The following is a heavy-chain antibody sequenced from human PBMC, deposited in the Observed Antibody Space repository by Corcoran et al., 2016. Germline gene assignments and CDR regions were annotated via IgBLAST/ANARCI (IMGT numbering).Heavy chain of an antibody. J-gene: IGHJ4*02. CDR2: ISYDGSNK. CDR1: GFTFSSYG. D-gene: IGHD4-17*01. Sequence: QVQLVESGGGVVQPGRSLRLSCAASGFTFSSYGMHWVRQAPGKGLEWVAVISYDGSNKYYADSVKGRFIISRDNSKNTLYLQMNSLRAEDTAVNYCAQQDALSTVTPPYYWGQRALVTVSS. V-gene: IGHV3-30*03. CDR3: AQQDALSTVTPPYY.